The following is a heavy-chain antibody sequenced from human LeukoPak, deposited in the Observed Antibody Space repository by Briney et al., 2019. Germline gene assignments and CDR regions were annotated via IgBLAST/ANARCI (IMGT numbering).Heavy chain of an antibody. CDR3: ARAGFGDYYYYYMDV. D-gene: IGHD3-16*01. CDR2: IYSSGST. V-gene: IGHV4-4*07. CDR1: GGSISNYY. Sequence: SETLSLTCTVSGGSISNYYWSWLRQPAGKGLEWIGRIYSSGSTNYNPSLKSRVTISVDKSKNQFSLRLSSVTAADTAVYYCARAGFGDYYYYYMDVWGKGTTVTVSS. J-gene: IGHJ6*03.